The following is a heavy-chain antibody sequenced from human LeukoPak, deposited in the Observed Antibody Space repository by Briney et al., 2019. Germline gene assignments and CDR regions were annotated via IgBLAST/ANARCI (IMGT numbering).Heavy chain of an antibody. CDR3: ARDSRFSLWFGELPLPAFDY. Sequence: SETLSLTCAVYGGSFSGYYWGWIRQPPGKGLEWIGSIYYSGSTYYNPSLKSRVTISVDTSKNQFSLELSSVTAADTAVYYCARDSRFSLWFGELPLPAFDYWGQGTLVTVSS. V-gene: IGHV4-34*01. CDR2: IYYSGST. CDR1: GGSFSGYY. J-gene: IGHJ4*02. D-gene: IGHD3-10*01.